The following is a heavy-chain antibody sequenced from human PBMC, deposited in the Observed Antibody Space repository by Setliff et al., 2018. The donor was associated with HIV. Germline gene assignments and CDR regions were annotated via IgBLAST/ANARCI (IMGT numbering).Heavy chain of an antibody. Sequence: ASVKVSCKASGYTFTSYGISWVRQAPGQGLEWMGWISAYHGNTNYAQKLQGRVTMTTDTSSSTAYLDLRSLRADDTAVYYCAGGAYSRNWFSQGLNAFDIWGQGTMVTVSS. CDR3: AGGAYSRNWFSQGLNAFDI. J-gene: IGHJ3*02. CDR2: ISAYHGNT. V-gene: IGHV1-18*01. D-gene: IGHD6-13*01. CDR1: GYTFTSYG.